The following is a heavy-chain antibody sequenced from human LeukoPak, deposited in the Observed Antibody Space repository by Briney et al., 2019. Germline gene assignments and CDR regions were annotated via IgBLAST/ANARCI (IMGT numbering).Heavy chain of an antibody. CDR2: IRSDGKDT. Sequence: GGSLRLSCGASGFTFSRYGMHWVRQAPGKGLEWVAFIRSDGKDTCNADSVKGRFTISRDISKNTLYLQMNSLGAEDTAIYYCAKDSNWSFDYWGQGTLVTVSS. CDR1: GFTFSRYG. V-gene: IGHV3-30*02. D-gene: IGHD6-13*01. CDR3: AKDSNWSFDY. J-gene: IGHJ4*02.